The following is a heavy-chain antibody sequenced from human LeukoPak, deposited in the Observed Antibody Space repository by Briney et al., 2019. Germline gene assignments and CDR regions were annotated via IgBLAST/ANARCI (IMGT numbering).Heavy chain of an antibody. CDR1: GYTFTSYA. J-gene: IGHJ3*02. CDR3: AREVPNSSWSHDAFDI. V-gene: IGHV7-4-1*02. CDR2: INTNTGNP. D-gene: IGHD6-13*01. Sequence: ASVKVSCKASGYTFTSYAMNWVRQAPGQGLEWMGWINTNTGNPTYAQGFTGRFVFSLDTSVSTAYLQISSLKAEDTAVYYCAREVPNSSWSHDAFDIWGQGTMVTVSS.